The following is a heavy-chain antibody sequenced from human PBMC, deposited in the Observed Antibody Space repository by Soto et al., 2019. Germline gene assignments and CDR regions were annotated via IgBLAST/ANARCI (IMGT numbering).Heavy chain of an antibody. V-gene: IGHV4-31*03. D-gene: IGHD3-10*01. Sequence: SETLSLTCTVSGGSISSGGYYWSWIRQHPGKGLEWIGYIYYSGSTYYNPSLKSRVTISVDTSKNQFSLKLSSVTAADTAVYYCARESVGELLRSQHYYFDYWGQGTLVTVS. J-gene: IGHJ4*02. CDR2: IYYSGST. CDR1: GGSISSGGYY. CDR3: ARESVGELLRSQHYYFDY.